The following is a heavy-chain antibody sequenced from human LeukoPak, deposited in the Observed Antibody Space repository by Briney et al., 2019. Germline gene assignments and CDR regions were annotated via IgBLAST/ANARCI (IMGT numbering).Heavy chain of an antibody. CDR2: INSSESTI. J-gene: IGHJ3*02. CDR3: AGVDAAMPDAFDI. CDR1: GFTFSSYE. D-gene: IGHD5-18*01. V-gene: IGHV3-48*03. Sequence: GGSLRLSCAASGFTFSSYEMNWVRQGPGKGLEWVSYINSSESTIYSADSVKGRFTISRDNSKNTLYLQMNSLRADDTAVYYCAGVDAAMPDAFDIWGQGTTVTVSS.